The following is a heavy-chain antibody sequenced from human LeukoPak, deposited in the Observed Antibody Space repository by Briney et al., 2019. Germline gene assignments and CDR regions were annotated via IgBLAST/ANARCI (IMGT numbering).Heavy chain of an antibody. D-gene: IGHD4-17*01. CDR3: ARGHGGTVTKRALDY. V-gene: IGHV1-18*01. J-gene: IGHJ4*02. CDR2: ISVYNGNT. CDR1: GDIFTNHG. Sequence: GASVKVSCKASGDIFTNHGSSWMRQAPGQGLEWMGWISVYNGNTNYAQKLQGRVTMTTDTSPRTANTALMSPRSDETAVYYCARGHGGTVTKRALDYWGQGTLVTVSS.